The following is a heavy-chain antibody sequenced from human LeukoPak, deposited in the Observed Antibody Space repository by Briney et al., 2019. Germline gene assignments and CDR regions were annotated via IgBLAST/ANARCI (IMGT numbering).Heavy chain of an antibody. CDR2: INHSGGT. Sequence: PSETLSLTCAVYGGSFSGYYWSWIRQPPGKGLEWIGEINHSGGTNYNPSLKSRVTISVDTSKNQFSLKLSSVTAADTAVYYCARGPAAVGDDYWGQGTLVTVSS. J-gene: IGHJ4*02. CDR1: GGSFSGYY. D-gene: IGHD6-25*01. V-gene: IGHV4-34*01. CDR3: ARGPAAVGDDY.